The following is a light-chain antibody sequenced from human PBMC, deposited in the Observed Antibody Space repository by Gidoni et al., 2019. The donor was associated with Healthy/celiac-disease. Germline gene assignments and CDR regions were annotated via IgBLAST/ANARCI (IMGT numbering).Light chain of an antibody. V-gene: IGKV1-39*01. Sequence: DIQITQSPSSLSASVGDRVTITCRASQSISSYLNWYQQKPGKAPKLLIYAASSLQSGVPSRFSGSGSGTDFTITSSSLQPEDFATYYCQQSYSTSYTFXQXTKLEIK. CDR2: AAS. CDR1: QSISSY. CDR3: QQSYSTSYT. J-gene: IGKJ2*01.